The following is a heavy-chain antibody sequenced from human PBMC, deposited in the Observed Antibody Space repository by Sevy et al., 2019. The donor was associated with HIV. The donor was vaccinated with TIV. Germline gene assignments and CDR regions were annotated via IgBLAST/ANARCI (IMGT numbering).Heavy chain of an antibody. CDR3: VKDRNFGVVIVTTEMDY. CDR2: ISSNGGST. J-gene: IGHJ4*02. V-gene: IGHV3-64D*06. CDR1: GFSFSSYA. D-gene: IGHD3-3*01. Sequence: GGSLRLSCSASGFSFSSYAMHWVGQAPGKGLECVSAISSNGGSTYYADSVKGRFTISRDNSKNTLYLQMSSLRAEDTAVYYCVKDRNFGVVIVTTEMDYWGQGTLVTVSS.